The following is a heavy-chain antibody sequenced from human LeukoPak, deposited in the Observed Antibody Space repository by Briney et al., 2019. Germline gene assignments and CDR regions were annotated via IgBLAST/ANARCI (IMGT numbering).Heavy chain of an antibody. J-gene: IGHJ1*01. V-gene: IGHV4-34*01. CDR3: ARVAAEYFHH. CDR1: GGSFSGYY. CDR2: INPSGST. Sequence: PSETLSLTCAVSGGSFSGYYWSRIRQPPGKGLEWIGEINPSGSTNYNPSLKSRVTISVDTSKNQFSLKLSSVTAADTAMYYCARVAAEYFHHWGQGTLVTVSS.